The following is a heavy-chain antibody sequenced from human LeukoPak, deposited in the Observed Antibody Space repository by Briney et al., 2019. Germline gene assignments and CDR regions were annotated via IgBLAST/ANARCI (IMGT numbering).Heavy chain of an antibody. J-gene: IGHJ3*02. V-gene: IGHV4-61*01. CDR3: ARVSYGDNHFDI. Sequence: SETLSLTCTVSGGSVSSDSYYWSWIRQPPGKGLEWIGYIYYSGNTNYNPSLKSRVTISVDTSNSQFSLNLSSVTAADTAVFYCARVSYGDNHFDIWGRGTMVTVSS. CDR2: IYYSGNT. D-gene: IGHD4-23*01. CDR1: GGSVSSDSYY.